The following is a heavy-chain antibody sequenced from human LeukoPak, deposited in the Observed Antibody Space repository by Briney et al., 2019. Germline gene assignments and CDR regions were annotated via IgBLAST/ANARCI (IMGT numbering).Heavy chain of an antibody. D-gene: IGHD3-22*01. J-gene: IGHJ4*02. V-gene: IGHV6-1*01. CDR3: ARQLATRSFYDSSGSEPYYSDY. CDR1: GDSVSSNSAA. CDR2: TYYKSKWYS. Sequence: SQTLSLTCAISGDSVSSNSAAWNWIRQSPSRGLEWLGRTYYKSKWYSEYAVSVKSRIIISPDTCKNQFSLKLSSVTAADTAVYYCARQLATRSFYDSSGSEPYYSDYWGQGTLVTVSS.